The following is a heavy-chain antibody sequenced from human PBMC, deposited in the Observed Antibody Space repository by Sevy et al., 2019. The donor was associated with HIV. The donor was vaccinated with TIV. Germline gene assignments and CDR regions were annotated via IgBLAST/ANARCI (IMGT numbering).Heavy chain of an antibody. CDR1: GFTFSSYA. J-gene: IGHJ4*02. V-gene: IGHV3-23*01. CDR3: AKTAIVVVILNYFDY. CDR2: ISGSGGST. D-gene: IGHD3-22*01. Sequence: GGSLRLSCAASGFTFSSYAMSWVRQAPGKGLEWVSAISGSGGSTYYADSVKGRFTISRDNSKNTLYLQMNSLGAEDTAVYYCAKTAIVVVILNYFDYWGQGTLVTVSS.